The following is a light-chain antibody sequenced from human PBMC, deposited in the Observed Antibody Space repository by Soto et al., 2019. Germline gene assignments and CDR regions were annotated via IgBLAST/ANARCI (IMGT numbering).Light chain of an antibody. V-gene: IGKV2-28*01. CDR2: LAT. J-gene: IGKJ4*01. Sequence: DIVMTQTPLSLPVTPGEPASISCRSSQSLLQTNGNTYLDWYLQKPGQSPELLISLATNRASGVPDRFSGSGSGTDFTLKISRVEAEDVGVYYCMQAKQTPFTFGGGSMV. CDR3: MQAKQTPFT. CDR1: QSLLQTNGNTY.